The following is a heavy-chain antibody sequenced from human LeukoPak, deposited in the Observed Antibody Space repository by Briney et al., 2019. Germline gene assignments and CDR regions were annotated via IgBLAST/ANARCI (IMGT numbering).Heavy chain of an antibody. CDR3: ARLGRYCSGGSCYGAPAYFDY. D-gene: IGHD2-15*01. Sequence: SETLSLTCAVYGGSFSGYYWSWIRQPPGKGLEWIGEINHSGSTNYNPFLKSRVTISVDTSKNQFSLKLSSVTAADTAVYYCARLGRYCSGGSCYGAPAYFDYWGQGNPGHRLL. CDR2: INHSGST. V-gene: IGHV4-34*01. CDR1: GGSFSGYY. J-gene: IGHJ4*02.